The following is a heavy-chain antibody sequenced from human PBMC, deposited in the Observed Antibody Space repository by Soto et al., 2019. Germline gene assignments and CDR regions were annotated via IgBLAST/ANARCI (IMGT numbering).Heavy chain of an antibody. CDR1: GGSFSGYY. CDR2: INHSGST. J-gene: IGHJ4*02. D-gene: IGHD2-8*02. Sequence: QVQLQQWGAGLLKPSETLSLTCAVYGGSFSGYYWTWIRQPPGTGLEWIGEINHSGSTNYNPSLKSPVTISVDTSKNQFSLKLTSVTAADTAVYHCARDKITGLFDYWGQGTLVTVSS. V-gene: IGHV4-34*01. CDR3: ARDKITGLFDY.